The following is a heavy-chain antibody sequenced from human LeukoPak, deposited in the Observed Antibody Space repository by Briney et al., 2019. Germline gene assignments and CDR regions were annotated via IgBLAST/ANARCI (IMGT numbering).Heavy chain of an antibody. V-gene: IGHV3-66*01. CDR3: ARDSEVVVATSSWFDP. J-gene: IGHJ5*02. CDR2: IYSGGST. Sequence: GGSLRLSCAASGFTFSSYAMSWVRQAPGKGLEWVSVIYSGGSTYYADSVKGRFTISRDNAKNSLYLQMNSLRAEDTAVYYCARDSEVVVATSSWFDPWGQGTLVTVSS. CDR1: GFTFSSYA. D-gene: IGHD2-15*01.